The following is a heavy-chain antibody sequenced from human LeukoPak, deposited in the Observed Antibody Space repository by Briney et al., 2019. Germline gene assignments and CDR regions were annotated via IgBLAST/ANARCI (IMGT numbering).Heavy chain of an antibody. CDR1: GYSITSAYY. D-gene: IGHD2-2*01. CDR3: ARVARCTSCFDVDY. CDR2: FFLKGST. Sequence: SETLSLPCTVSGYSITSAYYWGWIRQPPGKGLEWIGSFFLKGSTYYNPSLKSRVTISVDTSKNQFSLTLSSVTAADTAVYYCARVARCTSCFDVDYWGQGTLVTVSS. V-gene: IGHV4-38-2*02. J-gene: IGHJ4*02.